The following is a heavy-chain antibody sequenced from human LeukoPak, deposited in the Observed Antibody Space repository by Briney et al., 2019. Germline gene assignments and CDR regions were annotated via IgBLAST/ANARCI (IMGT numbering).Heavy chain of an antibody. CDR1: GFTFSSYA. D-gene: IGHD1-26*01. CDR3: AREDSRGSSAEYFQH. CDR2: ISGSGGST. V-gene: IGHV3-23*01. J-gene: IGHJ1*01. Sequence: GGSLRLSCAASGFTFSSYAMSWVRQAPGKGLEWVSGISGSGGSTYYADSVKGRFIISRDNSKNTLYLQMNSLRAEDTAVYYCAREDSRGSSAEYFQHWGQGTLVTVSS.